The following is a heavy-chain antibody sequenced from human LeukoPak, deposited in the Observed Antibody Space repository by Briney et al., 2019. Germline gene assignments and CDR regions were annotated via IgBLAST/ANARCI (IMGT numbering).Heavy chain of an antibody. CDR3: ARGGSGYYSYHYFDY. V-gene: IGHV1-69*05. D-gene: IGHD5-12*01. CDR2: IIPIFGTA. Sequence: SVKVSCKASGGTFSSYAISWVRQAPGQGLEWMGGIIPIFGTANYAQKFQGRVTITTDESTSTAYMELSSLRSEDTAVYYRARGGSGYYSYHYFDYWGQGTLVTVSS. CDR1: GGTFSSYA. J-gene: IGHJ4*02.